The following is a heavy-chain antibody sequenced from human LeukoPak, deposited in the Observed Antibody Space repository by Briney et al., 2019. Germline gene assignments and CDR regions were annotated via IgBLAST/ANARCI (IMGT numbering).Heavy chain of an antibody. J-gene: IGHJ4*02. V-gene: IGHV4-39*01. CDR2: IYYSGST. CDR3: ARLLVLGNQFDY. CDR1: GGPISSSSYY. D-gene: IGHD1-14*01. Sequence: SETLSLTCTVSGGPISSSSYYWGWIRQPPGKGLEWIGSIYYSGSTYYNPSLKSRVTISVDTSKNQFSLKLSSVTAADTAVYYCARLLVLGNQFDYWGQGTLVTVSS.